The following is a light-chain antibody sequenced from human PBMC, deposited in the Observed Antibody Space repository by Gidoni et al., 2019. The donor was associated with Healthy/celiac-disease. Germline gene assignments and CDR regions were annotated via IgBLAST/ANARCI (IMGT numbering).Light chain of an antibody. Sequence: EIVLTQPPATLSLSPGVRATLSCSASQSVSSYIAWDRQKPGQAPRLPIYDASNRATGSPARFSGSGSGTDFALTISILEPEDVAVYYCQQRSNWPPGVTFGQGTRLEIK. J-gene: IGKJ5*01. CDR2: DAS. CDR3: QQRSNWPPGVT. CDR1: QSVSSY. V-gene: IGKV3-11*01.